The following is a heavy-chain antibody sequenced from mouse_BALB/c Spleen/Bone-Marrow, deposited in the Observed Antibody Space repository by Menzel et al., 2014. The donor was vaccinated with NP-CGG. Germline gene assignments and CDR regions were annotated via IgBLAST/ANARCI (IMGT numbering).Heavy chain of an antibody. V-gene: IGHV1-80*01. Sequence: QVQLQQSGAELVRPGSSVKISCKASGYVFSSYWMIWVRQRPGQGLEWIGQIYPGDGDTNYNGKFKGKATLTADKSPSTAYMQLSSLTSEDSAVYFCARSGYGSNYDYWGQGTTLTVSS. CDR2: IYPGDGDT. CDR1: GYVFSSYW. D-gene: IGHD1-1*01. CDR3: ARSGYGSNYDY. J-gene: IGHJ2*01.